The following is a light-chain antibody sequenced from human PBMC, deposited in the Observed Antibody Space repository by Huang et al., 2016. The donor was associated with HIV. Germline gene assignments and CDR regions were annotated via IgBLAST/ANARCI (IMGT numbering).Light chain of an antibody. V-gene: IGKV3-15*01. Sequence: EIVMTQSPATLSVSPGERATLSCRASPSVSSNLAWYQQNPGQAPRLLIYGASTRAPGIPARFSGGGSGTECTLTISSLQSEDFAVYYCQQYNNWPPLTFGGGTKVEIK. CDR2: GAS. CDR1: PSVSSN. CDR3: QQYNNWPPLT. J-gene: IGKJ4*01.